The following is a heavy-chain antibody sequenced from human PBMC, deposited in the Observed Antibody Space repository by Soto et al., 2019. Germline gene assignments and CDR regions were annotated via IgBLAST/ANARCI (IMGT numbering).Heavy chain of an antibody. CDR2: IWYDGSNK. CDR3: PRGAYYYDSSGYDAFDI. Sequence: PGGSMRLSXAACGFTFSSYGMHWVRQAPGKGLEWVAVIWYDGSNKYYADSVKGRFTISRDNSKNTLYLQMNSLRAEDTAVYYCPRGAYYYDSSGYDAFDIWGQGTMGTVSS. D-gene: IGHD3-22*01. J-gene: IGHJ3*02. CDR1: GFTFSSYG. V-gene: IGHV3-33*01.